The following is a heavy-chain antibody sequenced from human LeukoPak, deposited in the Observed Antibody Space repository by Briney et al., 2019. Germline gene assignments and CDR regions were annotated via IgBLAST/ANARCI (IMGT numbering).Heavy chain of an antibody. D-gene: IGHD3-9*01. CDR3: ARSVYYDILTGYSD. V-gene: IGHV5-10-1*01. Sequence: GESLKISCKGSGYSFTSYWISWVRQMPGKGLEWMGRIDPSDSYTNYSPSFQGHVTISADKSISTAYLQWSSLKASATAMYYCARSVYYDILTGYSDWGQGTLVTVSS. CDR1: GYSFTSYW. J-gene: IGHJ4*02. CDR2: IDPSDSYT.